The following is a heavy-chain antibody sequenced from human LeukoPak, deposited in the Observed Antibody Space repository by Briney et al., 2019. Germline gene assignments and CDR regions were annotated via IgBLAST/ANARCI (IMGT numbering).Heavy chain of an antibody. V-gene: IGHV1-69*05. CDR3: ARDGPPGGGFIGDY. D-gene: IGHD3-16*01. Sequence: SVKVSCKASGGTFSSYAISWVRQAPGQGLEWMGGIIPIFGTANYAQKFQGRVTITTDESTSTAYMELSSLRSEDTGVYYCARDGPPGGGFIGDYWGQGTLVTVSS. CDR2: IIPIFGTA. J-gene: IGHJ4*02. CDR1: GGTFSSYA.